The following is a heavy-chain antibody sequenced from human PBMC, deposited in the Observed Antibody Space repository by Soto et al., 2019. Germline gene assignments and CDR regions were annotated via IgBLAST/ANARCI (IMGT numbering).Heavy chain of an antibody. CDR2: ISYDGSNK. Sequence: QVHLVESGGGVVQPGRSLRLSCAASGFTFSSYAMHWVRQAPGKGLEWVAVISYDGSNKYYADSVKGRFTISRDNSKNTLYLQMTSLRAEDTAVYYCARDSPSTVVTRGFDYWGQGTLVTVSS. D-gene: IGHD4-17*01. CDR1: GFTFSSYA. V-gene: IGHV3-30-3*01. J-gene: IGHJ4*02. CDR3: ARDSPSTVVTRGFDY.